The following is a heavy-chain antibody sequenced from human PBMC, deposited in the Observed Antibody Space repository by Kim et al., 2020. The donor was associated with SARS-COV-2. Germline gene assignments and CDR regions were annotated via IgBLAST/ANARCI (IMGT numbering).Heavy chain of an antibody. CDR2: INSDGSST. CDR1: GFTFSNYW. D-gene: IGHD6-19*01. V-gene: IGHV3-74*01. J-gene: IGHJ2*01. Sequence: GGSLRLSCAASGFTFSNYWMHWVRQAPGKGLVWVSHINSDGSSTTYADSVKGRFTISRDNAKNTLYLQMNSLRAEDTAVYYCVRDSVAGMRGYWYFDLWGRGTLVTVSS. CDR3: VRDSVAGMRGYWYFDL.